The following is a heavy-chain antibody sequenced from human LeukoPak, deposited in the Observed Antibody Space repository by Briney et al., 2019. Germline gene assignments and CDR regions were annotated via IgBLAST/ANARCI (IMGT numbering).Heavy chain of an antibody. CDR1: GDSFSSNSAA. J-gene: IGHJ6*02. Sequence: SQTLSLTCAISGDSFSSNSAAWNWIRQSPSRGLEWLGRTYYRSKWYNDYAVSAKSRITINPDTSKNQFSLQLNSVTPEDTAVYYCARDLTGDPYYYYYGMDVWGQGTTVTVSS. V-gene: IGHV6-1*01. CDR3: ARDLTGDPYYYYYGMDV. CDR2: TYYRSKWYN. D-gene: IGHD1-14*01.